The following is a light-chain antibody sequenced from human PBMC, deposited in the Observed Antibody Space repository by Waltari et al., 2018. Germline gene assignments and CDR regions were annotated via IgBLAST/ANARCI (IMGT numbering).Light chain of an antibody. V-gene: IGKV4-1*01. CDR2: GAS. CDR1: QSLLYSSNNRNY. CDR3: QQYHSSPYT. Sequence: DIVLTQSPDSLAVSLGERATFNCRSSQSLLYSSNNRNYFAWYQQKPGQPPKLLIYGASGRQIGVPGRFRGSGSGTDFSLTISSLQAEDVAIYYCQQYHSSPYTFGRGTKLEIK. J-gene: IGKJ2*01.